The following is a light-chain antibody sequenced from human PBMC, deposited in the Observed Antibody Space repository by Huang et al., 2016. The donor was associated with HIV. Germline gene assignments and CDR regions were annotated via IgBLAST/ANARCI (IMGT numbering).Light chain of an antibody. V-gene: IGKV1-5*03. CDR2: KAS. CDR1: QSISSW. Sequence: DIQMTQSPSNLSASVGDRVTITCRASQSISSWLAWYKQKPGKAPKLLIYKASSLESGVPSRFSVSGSGTEFTLTISSLQPDDFATYYCQQYNLHLRTFGQGTRVEIK. CDR3: QQYNLHLRT. J-gene: IGKJ1*01.